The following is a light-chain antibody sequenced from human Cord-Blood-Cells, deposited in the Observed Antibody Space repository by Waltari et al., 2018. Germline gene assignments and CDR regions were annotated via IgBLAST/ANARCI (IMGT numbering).Light chain of an antibody. CDR1: QSISSY. V-gene: IGKV1-39*01. CDR2: AAS. CDR3: QQSYSTPWT. J-gene: IGKJ1*01. Sequence: DIQMTQSPSSLSASVGDRVTITCRASQSISSYLNWYQQKPGKAPKLLIYAASSLQSGVPSRFSSSGSGTDFTLTISSLQPEDFATYDCQQSYSTPWTFGQGTKVEIK.